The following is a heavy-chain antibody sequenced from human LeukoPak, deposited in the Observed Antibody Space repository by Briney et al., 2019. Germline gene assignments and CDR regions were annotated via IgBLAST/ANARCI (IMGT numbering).Heavy chain of an antibody. Sequence: PGGSLRLSCAASGFTFSSYEMNWVRQAPGKGLEWVSYISSSGSTIYYADSVKGRFTISRDNAKNTVHLQMNSLRAEDTAVYYCARGGYTGVFVIWGQGTMVTVSS. J-gene: IGHJ3*02. CDR1: GFTFSSYE. V-gene: IGHV3-48*03. CDR3: ARGGYTGVFVI. D-gene: IGHD5-12*01. CDR2: ISSSGSTI.